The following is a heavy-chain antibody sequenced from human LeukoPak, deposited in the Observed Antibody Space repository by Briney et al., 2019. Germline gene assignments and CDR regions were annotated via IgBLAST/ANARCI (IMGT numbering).Heavy chain of an antibody. Sequence: GGSLRLSCAASGFTFSSYSMNWVRQAPGKGLEWVSSISSSSSYIYYADSVKGRFTISRDNAKNSLYLQMNSLRAEDTAVYYCARQPSSYDFWSAPGAAFDYWGQGTLVTVSS. J-gene: IGHJ4*02. CDR3: ARQPSSYDFWSAPGAAFDY. D-gene: IGHD3-3*01. CDR2: ISSSSSYI. CDR1: GFTFSSYS. V-gene: IGHV3-21*01.